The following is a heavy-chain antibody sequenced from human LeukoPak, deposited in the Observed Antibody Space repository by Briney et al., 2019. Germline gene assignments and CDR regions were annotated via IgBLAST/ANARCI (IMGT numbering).Heavy chain of an antibody. CDR3: ARDSDYDFWSGQIGENWFDP. V-gene: IGHV3-33*01. D-gene: IGHD3-3*01. CDR2: IWYDGSNK. J-gene: IGHJ5*02. CDR1: GFTFSSYG. Sequence: GGSLRLSCAASGFTFSSYGMHWVRQAPGKGLEWVAVIWYDGSNKYYADSVKGRFTISRDNAKNSLYLQMNSLRAEDTAVYYCARDSDYDFWSGQIGENWFDPWGQGTLVTVSS.